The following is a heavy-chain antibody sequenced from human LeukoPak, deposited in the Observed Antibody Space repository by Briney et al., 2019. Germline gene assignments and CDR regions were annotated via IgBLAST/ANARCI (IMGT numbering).Heavy chain of an antibody. D-gene: IGHD3-9*01. Sequence: PSETLSLTCTVSGGSISSYWWGWIRQPAGKGLEWIGRIYSSGSSNYNFALESRVTISVDKLKNQFSLKLSSVTAADTAVYYCARDAADILTGFFEQWGQGTLVTVSS. V-gene: IGHV4-4*07. CDR2: IYSSGSS. CDR1: GGSISSYW. CDR3: ARDAADILTGFFEQ. J-gene: IGHJ4*02.